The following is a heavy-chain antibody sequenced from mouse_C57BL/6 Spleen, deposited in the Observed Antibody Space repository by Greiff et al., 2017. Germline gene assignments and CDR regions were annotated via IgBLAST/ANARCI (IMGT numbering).Heavy chain of an antibody. Sequence: EVKVVESGGGLVQPGGSLKLSCAASGFTFSDYYMYWVRQTPEKRLEWVAYISNGGGSTYYPDTVKGRFTISRDNAKNTLYLQMSRLKSEDTAMYYCARHRGYFDVWGTGTTVTVSS. V-gene: IGHV5-12*01. CDR1: GFTFSDYY. CDR3: ARHRGYFDV. CDR2: ISNGGGST. J-gene: IGHJ1*03.